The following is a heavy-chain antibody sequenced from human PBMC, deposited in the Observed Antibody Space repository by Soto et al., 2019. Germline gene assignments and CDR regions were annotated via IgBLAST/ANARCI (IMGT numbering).Heavy chain of an antibody. CDR3: AREVVRKGFDS. J-gene: IGHJ5*01. V-gene: IGHV1-8*01. CDR2: MNPNSGNT. Sequence: QVQLVQSGAEVKKPGASVKVSCKASGYTFTSYDINWVRQATGQGLEWMGWMNPNSGNTDYAQKFQXXVTMTRNTSISTAYMELSSLSSEDTAVYYCAREVVRKGFDSWGQGTLVTVSS. D-gene: IGHD2-15*01. CDR1: GYTFTSYD.